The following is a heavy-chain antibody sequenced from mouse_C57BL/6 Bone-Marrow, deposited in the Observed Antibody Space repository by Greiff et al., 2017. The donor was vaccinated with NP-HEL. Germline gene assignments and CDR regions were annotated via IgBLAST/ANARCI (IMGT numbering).Heavy chain of an antibody. CDR2: ILPGSGST. J-gene: IGHJ3*01. V-gene: IGHV1-9*01. CDR1: GYTFTGYW. D-gene: IGHD2-3*01. Sequence: VQLQQSGAELMKPGASVKLSCKATGYTFTGYWIEWVKQRPGHGLEWIGEILPGSGSTNHNEKFKGKATFTADTSSNTAYMQLSSLTTEDSAIYYCARDGYYWFAYWGQGTLVTVSA. CDR3: ARDGYYWFAY.